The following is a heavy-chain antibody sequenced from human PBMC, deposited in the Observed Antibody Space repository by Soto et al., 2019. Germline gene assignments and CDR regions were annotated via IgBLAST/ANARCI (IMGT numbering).Heavy chain of an antibody. Sequence: QVQLVESGGGVVQPGRSLRLSCEASGFTFNRYSMHWVRQAPGKGLEWMAVLSNDGIHKYYADSVKGRFTISRDNSKNTMYLQMDSLTVEDTAVYYCAREIGSCSGGSCFSVDYWGQGTLVTVSS. J-gene: IGHJ4*02. CDR3: AREIGSCSGGSCFSVDY. V-gene: IGHV3-30-3*01. CDR1: GFTFNRYS. D-gene: IGHD2-15*01. CDR2: LSNDGIHK.